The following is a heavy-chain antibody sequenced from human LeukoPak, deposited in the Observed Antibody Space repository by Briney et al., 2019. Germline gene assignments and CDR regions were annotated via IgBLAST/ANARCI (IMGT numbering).Heavy chain of an antibody. CDR3: ARALPSRRYYFDY. CDR1: GFTFSSYW. Sequence: QPGGSLRLSCAASGFTFSSYWMHWVRQAPRKGLAWVSRISTDGSITSYADSVKGRFTISRDNAKNTLYLQMNSLRAEDTAVYYCARALPSRRYYFDYWGQGTLVTVSS. J-gene: IGHJ4*02. D-gene: IGHD6-13*01. V-gene: IGHV3-74*01. CDR2: ISTDGSIT.